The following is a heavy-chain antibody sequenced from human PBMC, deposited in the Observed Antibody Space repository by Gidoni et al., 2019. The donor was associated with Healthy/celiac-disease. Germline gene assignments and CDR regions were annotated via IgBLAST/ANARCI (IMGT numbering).Heavy chain of an antibody. CDR2: IWYDGSNK. Sequence: QVQLVESGGGVVQPGRSLRLSCAASGFTFSSYGMHWVRQAPGKGLGWVAVIWYDGSNKYYADSVKGRFTISRDNSKNTLYLQMNSLRAEDTAVYYCARASDLFHYYYYMDVWGKGTTVTVSS. D-gene: IGHD2-21*01. J-gene: IGHJ6*03. CDR3: ARASDLFHYYYYMDV. CDR1: GFTFSSYG. V-gene: IGHV3-33*01.